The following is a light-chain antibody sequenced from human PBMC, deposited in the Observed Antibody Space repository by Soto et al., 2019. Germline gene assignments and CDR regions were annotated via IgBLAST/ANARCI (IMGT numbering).Light chain of an antibody. J-gene: IGKJ4*01. CDR1: QSVGSN. CDR2: DAF. Sequence: EIVLTQSPGTLSVSPGERATLSCRASQSVGSNLAWYQLKPGQAPRLLIYDAFTRVSGIPARFSGSGSGTEFTLTISSLQSEDFAVYYCQQYNSWPLTFGGGTKVDIK. CDR3: QQYNSWPLT. V-gene: IGKV3D-15*01.